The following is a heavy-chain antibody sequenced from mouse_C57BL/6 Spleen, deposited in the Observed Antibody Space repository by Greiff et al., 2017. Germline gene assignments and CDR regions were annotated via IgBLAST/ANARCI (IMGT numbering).Heavy chain of an antibody. Sequence: EVNVVESGGGLVQPKGSLKLSCAASGFTFNTYAMHWVRQAPGKGLEWVARIRSKSSNYATYYADSVKDSFTISRDDSQSMLYLQMNNLKTEDTAMYYCVREAHYYGSSHWYFDVWGTGTTVTVSS. CDR2: IRSKSSNYAT. V-gene: IGHV10-3*01. CDR3: VREAHYYGSSHWYFDV. CDR1: GFTFNTYA. J-gene: IGHJ1*03. D-gene: IGHD1-1*01.